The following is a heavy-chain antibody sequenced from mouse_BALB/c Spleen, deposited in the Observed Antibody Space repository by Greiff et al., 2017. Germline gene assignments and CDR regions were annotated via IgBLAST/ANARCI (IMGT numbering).Heavy chain of an antibody. CDR3: ARGSYYGNYYFDY. Sequence: EVKLMESGGGLVQPGGSRQLSCAASGFTFSSFGMHWVRQAPEKGLEWVAYISSGSSTIYYADTVKGRFTISRDNPKNTLFLQMTSLRSEDTAMYYCARGSYYGNYYFDYWGQGTTLTVSS. CDR2: ISSGSSTI. D-gene: IGHD2-1*01. J-gene: IGHJ2*01. V-gene: IGHV5-17*02. CDR1: GFTFSSFG.